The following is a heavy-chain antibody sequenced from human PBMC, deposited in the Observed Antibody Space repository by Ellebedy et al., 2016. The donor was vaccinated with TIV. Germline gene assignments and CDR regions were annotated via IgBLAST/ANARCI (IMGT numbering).Heavy chain of an antibody. CDR1: GFTFSNYA. CDR3: AKDQIVGHASSYYAMDV. V-gene: IGHV3-23*01. CDR2: INGYTT. Sequence: PGGSLRLSCEASGFTFSNYAMCWVRQAPGMGLEWVSTINGYTTYYADSVRGRLTISRDNSNNTLYLQMNSLRPEDTAVYYCAKDQIVGHASSYYAMDVWGHGTTVTVS. D-gene: IGHD1-26*01. J-gene: IGHJ6*02.